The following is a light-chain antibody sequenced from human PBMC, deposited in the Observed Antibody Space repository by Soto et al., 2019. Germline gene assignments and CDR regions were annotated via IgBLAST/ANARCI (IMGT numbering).Light chain of an antibody. V-gene: IGKV1-5*01. CDR3: QQYTPNSRT. J-gene: IGKJ1*01. Sequence: DIQMTQSPSTLSASVGDRVTITCRASQSASNWLAWYQQKPGKAPNLLIYDASSLESGVPSRFSGSGSGTEFTLTISSLQPDDFATYSCQQYTPNSRTFGQGTKVEIK. CDR1: QSASNW. CDR2: DAS.